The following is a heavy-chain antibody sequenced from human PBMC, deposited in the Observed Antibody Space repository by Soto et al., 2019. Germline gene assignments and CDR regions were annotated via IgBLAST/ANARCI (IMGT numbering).Heavy chain of an antibody. CDR1: GFTFANYP. CDR3: ARGRNAKYYDI. J-gene: IGHJ4*02. Sequence: QVQLLQSGGGAVQPGTSLTLSCAATGFTFANYPMHWVRQGPDKGLEWLALISEDGSSQYFADSVKGRFTVTRDNSTNTLYLHLNGLRREDAAVYPCARGRNAKYYDIWGQGSLVSV. V-gene: IGHV3-30-3*01. CDR2: ISEDGSSQ. D-gene: IGHD3-9*01.